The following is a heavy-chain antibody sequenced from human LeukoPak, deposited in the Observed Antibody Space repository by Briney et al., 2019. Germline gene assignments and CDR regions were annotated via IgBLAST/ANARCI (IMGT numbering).Heavy chain of an antibody. CDR3: AKDRYRYSGTYRRSFDY. Sequence: GGSLRLSCAASGFTFSSYGMHWVRQAPGKGLEWVTFIRYDGTNIYYADSVEGRFTISRDNSKNTLYLQMNSLRAEDTALYYCAKDRYRYSGTYRRSFDYWGQGTLVTVSS. J-gene: IGHJ4*02. V-gene: IGHV3-30*02. CDR1: GFTFSSYG. D-gene: IGHD1-26*01. CDR2: IRYDGTNI.